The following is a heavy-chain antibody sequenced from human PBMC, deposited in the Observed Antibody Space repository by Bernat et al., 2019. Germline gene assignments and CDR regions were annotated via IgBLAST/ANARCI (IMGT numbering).Heavy chain of an antibody. CDR1: GFTFSSAW. J-gene: IGHJ3*02. D-gene: IGHD6-19*01. CDR2: IKSKTDGGTT. V-gene: IGHV3-15*07. Sequence: EVQLVESGGGLVKPGGSLRLSCAASGFTFSSAWMNWVRQAPGKGLEWVGRIKSKTDGGTTDYAAPVKGRFTISRDDSKNTLYLQMNSLKTEDTAVYYCTTASYCEIRELDSSGWYGVAFDIWGQGTMVTVSS. CDR3: TTASYCEIRELDSSGWYGVAFDI.